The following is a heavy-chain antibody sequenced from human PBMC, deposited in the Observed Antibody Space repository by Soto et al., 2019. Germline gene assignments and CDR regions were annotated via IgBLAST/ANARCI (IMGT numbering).Heavy chain of an antibody. CDR3: ARTIDSISYYFDY. Sequence: SQTLSLTCAFSGDSVSSNTAAWNSIRQSPSRGLEWLGRTYYRSQWYNAYAIAVKRLITINPDTTKNQISLQLNSVTPQATAVYYCARTIDSISYYFDYWGQGTLVTVSS. D-gene: IGHD6-6*01. J-gene: IGHJ4*02. V-gene: IGHV6-1*01. CDR1: GDSVSSNTAA. CDR2: TYYRSQWYN.